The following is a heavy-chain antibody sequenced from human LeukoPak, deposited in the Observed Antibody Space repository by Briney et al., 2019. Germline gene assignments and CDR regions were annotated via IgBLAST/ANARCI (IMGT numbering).Heavy chain of an antibody. J-gene: IGHJ6*03. CDR3: ARGNYDFWTGYTYYYYYYMDV. D-gene: IGHD3-3*01. CDR1: GFTVSSNY. Sequence: PGGSLRLSCAASGFTVSSNYMSWVRQAPGKGPEWVSVIYSGGSTYYADSVKGRFTISRDNSKNTLYLQMNSLRAEDTAVYYCARGNYDFWTGYTYYYYYYMDVWGKGTTVTVSS. CDR2: IYSGGST. V-gene: IGHV3-66*02.